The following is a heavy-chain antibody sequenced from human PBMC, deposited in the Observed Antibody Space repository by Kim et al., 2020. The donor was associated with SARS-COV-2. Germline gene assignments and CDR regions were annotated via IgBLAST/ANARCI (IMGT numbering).Heavy chain of an antibody. CDR3: ARDGRYYDFWSGYLGNLVTESNYYYYYYMDV. CDR2: IWYDGSNK. CDR1: GFTFSSYG. V-gene: IGHV3-33*01. Sequence: GSLRLSCAASGFTFSSYGMHWVRQAPGKGLEWVAVIWYDGSNKYYADSVKGRFTISRDNSKNTLYLQMNSLRAEDTAVYYCARDGRYYDFWSGYLGNLVTESNYYYYYYMDVWGKGTTVTVSS. D-gene: IGHD3-3*01. J-gene: IGHJ6*03.